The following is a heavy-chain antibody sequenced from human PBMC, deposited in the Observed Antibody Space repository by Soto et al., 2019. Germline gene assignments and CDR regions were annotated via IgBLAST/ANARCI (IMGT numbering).Heavy chain of an antibody. CDR3: AKGRYSSGWYYFDY. D-gene: IGHD6-19*01. V-gene: IGHV3-23*01. J-gene: IGHJ4*02. Sequence: PGGSLRLSCAASGFTFSSYAMSWVRQAPGKGLEWVSAISGSGGSPYYADSVKGRFTISRDNSKNTLYLQMNSLRAEDTAVYYCAKGRYSSGWYYFDYWGQGTLVTVSS. CDR2: ISGSGGSP. CDR1: GFTFSSYA.